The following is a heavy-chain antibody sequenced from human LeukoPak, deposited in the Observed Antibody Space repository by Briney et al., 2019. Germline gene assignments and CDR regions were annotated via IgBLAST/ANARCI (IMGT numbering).Heavy chain of an antibody. V-gene: IGHV4-34*01. CDR3: ARSYYYDSSGYYRSRGYFQH. D-gene: IGHD3-22*01. Sequence: PSETLSLTCAVYGGSFSGYYWSWIRQPPGKGLEWIGEINHSGSTNYNPSLKSRVTISVDTSKNQFSLKLSSVTAADTAVYYCARSYYYDSSGYYRSRGYFQHWGQGTLVTVSS. J-gene: IGHJ1*01. CDR1: GGSFSGYY. CDR2: INHSGST.